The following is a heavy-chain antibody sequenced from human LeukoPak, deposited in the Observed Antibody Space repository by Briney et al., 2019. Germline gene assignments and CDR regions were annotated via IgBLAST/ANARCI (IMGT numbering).Heavy chain of an antibody. V-gene: IGHV4-59*01. CDR3: ARDLYSSRTNDAFVI. Sequence: PSETLSLTCTVSGGSISSYQWSWIRQPPGKGLEWIGYIYYSGSTDYNPSLKSRVTITLDTSKNHLSLKLSSVTAADTAVYYCARDLYSSRTNDAFVIWGQGTMVTVSS. CDR2: IYYSGST. CDR1: GGSISSYQ. J-gene: IGHJ3*02. D-gene: IGHD6-13*01.